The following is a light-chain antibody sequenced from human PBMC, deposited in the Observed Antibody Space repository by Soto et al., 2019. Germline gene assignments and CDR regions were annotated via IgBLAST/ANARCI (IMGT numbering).Light chain of an antibody. V-gene: IGKV1-33*01. CDR1: QDIRNH. Sequence: DIQMTQAPSSLSASVGDRVTITCQASQDIRNHFNWYQHRPGKAPQLLIYDVSNLETGVPSRFIGSRSGTDFTFTIRSLQPEDVATYYCQHFDTHPRFTFGQGTKLQLK. CDR2: DVS. CDR3: QHFDTHPRFT. J-gene: IGKJ2*01.